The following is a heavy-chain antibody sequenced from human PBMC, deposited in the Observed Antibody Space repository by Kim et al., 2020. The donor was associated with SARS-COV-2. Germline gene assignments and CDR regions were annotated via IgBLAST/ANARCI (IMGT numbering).Heavy chain of an antibody. CDR2: IWYDGSNK. CDR1: GFTFSSYG. J-gene: IGHJ3*02. Sequence: GGSLRLSCAASGFTFSSYGMHWVRQAPGKGLEWVAVIWYDGSNKYYADSVKGRFTISRDNSKNTLYLQMNSLRAEDTAVYYCARDAYDSSGQDAFDIWGQGTMVTVSS. V-gene: IGHV3-33*01. D-gene: IGHD3-22*01. CDR3: ARDAYDSSGQDAFDI.